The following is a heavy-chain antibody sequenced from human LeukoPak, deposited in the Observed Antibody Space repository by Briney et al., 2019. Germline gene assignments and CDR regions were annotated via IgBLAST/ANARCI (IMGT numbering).Heavy chain of an antibody. CDR2: ISYDGSNK. J-gene: IGHJ5*02. CDR3: ANTIAAAAFDP. Sequence: PGGSLRLSCAASGFTFSDYYMSWVRQAPGKGLEWVAVISYDGSNKYYADSVKGRFTISRDNSKNTLYLQMNSLRAEDTAVYYCANTIAAAAFDPWGQGTLVTVSS. CDR1: GFTFSDYY. D-gene: IGHD6-13*01. V-gene: IGHV3-30*18.